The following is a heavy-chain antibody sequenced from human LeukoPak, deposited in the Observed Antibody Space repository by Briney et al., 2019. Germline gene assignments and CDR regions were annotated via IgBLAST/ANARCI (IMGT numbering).Heavy chain of an antibody. CDR2: ISSSGSTI. CDR3: ASRYYDILTGYFDY. Sequence: GRSLRLSCAASGFTFSSYEMNWVSQAPGKGLEWDSYISSSGSTIYYADSVKGRFTISRDNAKNSLYLQMNSLRAEDTAVYYCASRYYDILTGYFDYWGQGTLVTVSS. D-gene: IGHD3-9*01. CDR1: GFTFSSYE. V-gene: IGHV3-48*03. J-gene: IGHJ4*02.